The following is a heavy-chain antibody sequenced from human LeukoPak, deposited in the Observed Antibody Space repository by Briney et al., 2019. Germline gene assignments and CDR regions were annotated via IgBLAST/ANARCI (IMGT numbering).Heavy chain of an antibody. V-gene: IGHV3-21*01. CDR2: ISSSSSYI. Sequence: NPGGSLRLSCAASGFTFSSCSMNWVRQAPGKGLEWVSSISSSSSYIYYADSVKGRFTISRDNAKNSLYLQMNSLRAEDTAVYYCARGITMIVVVTDAFDIWGQGTMVTVSS. CDR3: ARGITMIVVVTDAFDI. D-gene: IGHD3-22*01. CDR1: GFTFSSCS. J-gene: IGHJ3*02.